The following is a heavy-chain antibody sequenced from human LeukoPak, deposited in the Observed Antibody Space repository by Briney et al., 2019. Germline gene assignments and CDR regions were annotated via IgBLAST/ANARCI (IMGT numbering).Heavy chain of an antibody. CDR2: TYYRSKWYN. CDR1: RDSVPSKRAA. Sequence: SQTLSLTCAISRDSVPSKRAAWNWIRQSPSRGLEWLGRTYYRSKWYNDYAVSVKSRITINPDTSKNQFSLQLNSVTPEDTAVYYCATESGLAVAGFDSWGQGTLVTVSS. CDR3: ATESGLAVAGFDS. V-gene: IGHV6-1*01. D-gene: IGHD6-19*01. J-gene: IGHJ4*02.